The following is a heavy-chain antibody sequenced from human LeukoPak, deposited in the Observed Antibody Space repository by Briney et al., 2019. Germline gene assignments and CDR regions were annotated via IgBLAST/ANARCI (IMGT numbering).Heavy chain of an antibody. J-gene: IGHJ4*02. CDR3: ARVMVSSGWYYFDY. V-gene: IGHV4-4*07. CDR2: IYTSGST. CDR1: GGSISSYY. Sequence: PETLSLTCTVSGGSISSYYWSWIRQPAGKGLEWIGRIYTSGSTNYNPSLKSRVTMSVDTSKNQFSLKLSSVTAADTAVYYCARVMVSSGWYYFDYWGQGTLVTVSS. D-gene: IGHD6-19*01.